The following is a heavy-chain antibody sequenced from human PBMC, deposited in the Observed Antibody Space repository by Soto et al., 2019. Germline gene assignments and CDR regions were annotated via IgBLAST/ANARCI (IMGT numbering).Heavy chain of an antibody. CDR3: ARDEVICEGGRCYGIPLGV. V-gene: IGHV3-66*01. J-gene: IGHJ6*04. CDR2: IQSGGTT. Sequence: EVQLVESGGGLVQPGGSLRLSCAASGFTVSSKYMTWVRQAPGKGLEWVSLIQSGGTTYYADSVKGRFTISRETAENTLHLKMNSLSVDDSAVYYCARDEVICEGGRCYGIPLGVWGKETTVTVSS. D-gene: IGHD2-15*01. CDR1: GFTVSSKY.